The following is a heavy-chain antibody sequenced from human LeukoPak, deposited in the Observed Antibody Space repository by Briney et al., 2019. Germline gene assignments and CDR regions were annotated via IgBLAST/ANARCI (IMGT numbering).Heavy chain of an antibody. J-gene: IGHJ6*02. CDR1: GFTFSNYA. CDR3: ARSSGSYDGYYGVEV. V-gene: IGHV3-9*01. D-gene: IGHD6-19*01. CDR2: MSWTSGSI. Sequence: GGSLRLSCAVSGFTFSNYAMSWVRQAPGKGLEWVAAMSWTSGSIAYADSVKGRFNIFRDSAQSSLYLQMNSLRAEDTAFYYCARSSGSYDGYYGVEVWGQGTTVIVSS.